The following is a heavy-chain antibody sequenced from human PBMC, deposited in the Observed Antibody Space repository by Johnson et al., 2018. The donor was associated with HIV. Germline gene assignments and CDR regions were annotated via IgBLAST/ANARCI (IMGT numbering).Heavy chain of an antibody. J-gene: IGHJ3*02. CDR1: GFTFTNAW. D-gene: IGHD6-13*01. Sequence: EVQVVESGGGLVKPGGSLRLSCAASGFTFTNAWMSWVRQAPGKGLEWVGRIKRKIDGGTTDYAASVKGRFTISRDDSKNTLYLQMNSLKTEDTAIYSCTTDLAAVVSGAFDIWGQGTMVTVSS. CDR3: TTDLAAVVSGAFDI. CDR2: IKRKIDGGTT. V-gene: IGHV3-15*01.